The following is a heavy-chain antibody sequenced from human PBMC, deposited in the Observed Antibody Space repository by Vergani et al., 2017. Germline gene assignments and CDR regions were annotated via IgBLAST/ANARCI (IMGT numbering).Heavy chain of an antibody. CDR1: GYTFTRYY. V-gene: IGHV1-46*01. D-gene: IGHD6-13*01. J-gene: IGHJ5*02. CDR3: ARTMGYVSSWYGSDWFDP. Sequence: QVQLVQSGAEVKKPGASVKVSCKASGYTFTRYYMHWVRQAPGQGLEWMGIINPSGGSTSYAQKFQGRVTMTRDTSTSTVYMELSSLRSEDTAVYYGARTMGYVSSWYGSDWFDPWGQGTLVTVSS. CDR2: INPSGGST.